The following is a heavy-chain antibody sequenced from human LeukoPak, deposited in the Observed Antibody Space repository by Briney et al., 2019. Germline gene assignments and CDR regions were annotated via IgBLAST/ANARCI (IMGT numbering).Heavy chain of an antibody. D-gene: IGHD3-10*01. CDR2: IWYDGSNK. V-gene: IGHV3-33*01. CDR1: GFTFSSYG. Sequence: GSLRLSCAASGFTFSSYGMHWVRQAPGKGLEWVAVIWYDGSNKYYADSVKGRFTISRDNSKNTLYLQMNSLRAEDTAVYYCAREGGITMVRGPVVDYYYYGMDVWGQGTTVTVSS. CDR3: AREGGITMVRGPVVDYYYYGMDV. J-gene: IGHJ6*02.